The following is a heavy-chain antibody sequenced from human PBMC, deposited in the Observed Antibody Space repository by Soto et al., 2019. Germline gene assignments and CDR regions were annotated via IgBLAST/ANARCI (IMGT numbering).Heavy chain of an antibody. CDR1: GGSFSGYY. V-gene: IGHV4-34*01. J-gene: IGHJ3*02. CDR2: INHSGST. CDR3: ARVSRWGYDAFDI. D-gene: IGHD6-13*01. Sequence: QVQLQQWGAGLLKPSETLSLTCAVYGGSFSGYYWSWIRQPPGKGLEWIGEINHSGSTNYNPSLKSRVTISVDTSKNQFSLKLSSVTAADTAVYYCARVSRWGYDAFDIWGQGTMVTVSS.